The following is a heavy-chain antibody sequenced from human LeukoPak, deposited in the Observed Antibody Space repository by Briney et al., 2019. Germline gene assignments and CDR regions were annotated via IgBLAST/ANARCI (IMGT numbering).Heavy chain of an antibody. CDR1: GGSISSSSYY. CDR2: IYYSGST. CDR3: ARDGRLSGATDDAFDI. J-gene: IGHJ3*02. Sequence: SETLSLTCTVSGGSISSSSYYWGWIRQPPGKGLEWIGSIYYSGSTYYNPSLKSRVTISVDTSKNQFSLKLSSVTAADTAVYYCARDGRLSGATDDAFDIWGQGTMVTVSS. V-gene: IGHV4-39*07. D-gene: IGHD1-26*01.